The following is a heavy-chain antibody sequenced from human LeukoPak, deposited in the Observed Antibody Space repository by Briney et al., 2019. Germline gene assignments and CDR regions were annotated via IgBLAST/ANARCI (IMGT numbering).Heavy chain of an antibody. D-gene: IGHD6-6*01. CDR3: ARDVKSHVRRVAYSSSASYYYGMDV. CDR2: IYYSGST. J-gene: IGHJ6*02. CDR1: GGSVSSSNYY. Sequence: PSETLSLTCTVSGGSVSSSNYYWSWIRQPPGKGLEWIGYIYYSGSTNYNPSLKSRVTISVDTSKNQFSLKLSSVTAADTAVYYCARDVKSHVRRVAYSSSASYYYGMDVWGQGTTVTVSS. V-gene: IGHV4-61*01.